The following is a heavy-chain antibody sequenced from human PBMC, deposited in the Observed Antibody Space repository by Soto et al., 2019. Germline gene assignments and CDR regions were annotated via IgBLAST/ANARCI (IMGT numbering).Heavy chain of an antibody. CDR1: GGSISSSSYY. D-gene: IGHD2-15*01. V-gene: IGHV4-39*02. CDR2: IYYSGST. CDR3: ARECYQVAATPLNWFYP. J-gene: IGHJ5*02. Sequence: PSETLSLTCTVSGGSISSSSYYWGWIRQPPRKGLEWIGSIYYSGSTYYNPSLKSRVTISVDTSKNQFSLKLSSVTAAHTAVYYCARECYQVAATPLNWFYPWGQGTLVTVSS.